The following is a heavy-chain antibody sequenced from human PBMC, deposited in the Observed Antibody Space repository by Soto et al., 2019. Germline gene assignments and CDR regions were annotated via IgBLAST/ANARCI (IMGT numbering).Heavy chain of an antibody. Sequence: EVQLLESGGGFVQPGESLRLSCVASGFTFSLSAMSWVRQAPGRGLEWDSSISGGGGSTEYTDSVKGRFTISRDTSKDTVHLQMNSLSAEETAVYYCAKGPEYDILTGCDYWGQGALVTVSS. V-gene: IGHV3-23*01. J-gene: IGHJ4*02. CDR1: GFTFSLSA. CDR2: ISGGGGST. CDR3: AKGPEYDILTGCDY. D-gene: IGHD3-9*01.